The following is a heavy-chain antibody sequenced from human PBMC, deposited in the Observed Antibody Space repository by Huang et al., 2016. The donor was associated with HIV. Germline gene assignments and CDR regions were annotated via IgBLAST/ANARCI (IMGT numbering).Heavy chain of an antibody. CDR1: GGSFSGYY. CDR3: ARSLGSEEWFGESGDAFDI. J-gene: IGHJ3*02. CDR2: INHSGST. V-gene: IGHV4-34*01. D-gene: IGHD3-10*01. Sequence: QVQLQQWGAGLLKPSETLSLICAVYGGSFSGYYWSWIRQPPGKGLEWIGEINHSGSTNDNPSRKSRVTISVDTSKNQFSLKLSSVTAADTAVYYCARSLGSEEWFGESGDAFDIWGQGTMVTVSS.